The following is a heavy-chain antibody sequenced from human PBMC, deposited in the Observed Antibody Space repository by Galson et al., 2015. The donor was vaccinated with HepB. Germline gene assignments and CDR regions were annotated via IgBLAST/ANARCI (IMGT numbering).Heavy chain of an antibody. J-gene: IGHJ5*02. Sequence: SVKVSCKASGYTFTGYYMHWVRQAPGQGLEWMGWINPNSGGTNYAQKFQGWVTMTRDTSISTAYMELSRLRSDDTAVYYCARGGYYDSSGYGWFDPWGQGTLVTVSS. V-gene: IGHV1-2*04. CDR1: GYTFTGYY. CDR3: ARGGYYDSSGYGWFDP. CDR2: INPNSGGT. D-gene: IGHD3-22*01.